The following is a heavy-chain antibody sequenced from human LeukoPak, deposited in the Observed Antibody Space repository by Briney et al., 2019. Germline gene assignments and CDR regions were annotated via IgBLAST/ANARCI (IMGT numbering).Heavy chain of an antibody. CDR1: GFGFSNHA. CDR3: ARGETGTCLGH. V-gene: IGHV3-30*09. D-gene: IGHD1-1*01. Sequence: PGGSLRLSCAASGFGFSNHAMHWVRQAPDKGLEWVSFISYDGKNKFYVDSVKGRFAISRDNSKNTLQLQMNSLRVEDTAIYYCARGETGTCLGHWGQGILVTVSS. J-gene: IGHJ5*02. CDR2: ISYDGKNK.